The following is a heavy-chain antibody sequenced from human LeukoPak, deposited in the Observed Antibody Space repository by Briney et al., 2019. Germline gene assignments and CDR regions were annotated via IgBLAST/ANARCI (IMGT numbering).Heavy chain of an antibody. CDR3: ARDTPEYEYYYYYTDV. CDR1: GGSVSTHY. Sequence: SETLSLTCSVSGGSVSTHYWSWIRQPAGKGLEWIGRIHTSGTTNYNPSLKSRVTLSLDTSNNQLSLTVTSVTAADTAVYYCARDTPEYEYYYYYTDVWGKGTTVTVSS. D-gene: IGHD2-15*01. CDR2: IHTSGTT. V-gene: IGHV4-4*07. J-gene: IGHJ6*03.